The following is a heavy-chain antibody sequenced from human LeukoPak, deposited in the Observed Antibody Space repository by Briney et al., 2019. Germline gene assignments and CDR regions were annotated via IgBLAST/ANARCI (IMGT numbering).Heavy chain of an antibody. V-gene: IGHV3-23*01. Sequence: GGSLRLSCAASGFTFSSYAMSWVRQAPGKGLEWVSAIGGSGDTTYYADSVKGRVTISRDNSKNTLYLRMNSLRDEDTALYYCAKRALGSFYYFDYWGQGALVTVSS. CDR2: IGGSGDTT. CDR3: AKRALGSFYYFDY. CDR1: GFTFSSYA. J-gene: IGHJ4*02.